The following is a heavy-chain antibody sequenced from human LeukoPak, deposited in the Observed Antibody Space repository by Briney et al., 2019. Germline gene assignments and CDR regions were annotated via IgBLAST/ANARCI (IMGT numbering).Heavy chain of an antibody. Sequence: ASGKVSCKASGYTFTGYYMHWVRQAPGQGLEWMGWINPNSGGTNYAQKFQGRVTMTRDTSISTAYMELSRLRSDDTAVYYCARDRRYSYGPFDYWGQGTLVTVSS. J-gene: IGHJ4*02. CDR2: INPNSGGT. D-gene: IGHD5-18*01. CDR3: ARDRRYSYGPFDY. V-gene: IGHV1-2*02. CDR1: GYTFTGYY.